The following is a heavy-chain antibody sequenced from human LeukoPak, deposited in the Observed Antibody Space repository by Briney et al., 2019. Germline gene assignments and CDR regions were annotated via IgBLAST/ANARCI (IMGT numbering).Heavy chain of an antibody. V-gene: IGHV3-30*18. CDR1: GFTFSSYG. CDR3: VKDWVYCSSTSCSDPWYYFDY. Sequence: GGSLRLSCAASGFTFSSYGMHWVRQAPGKGLEWVAVISYDGSNKYYADSVKGRFTISRDNSKNTLYLQMNSLRAEDTAVYYCVKDWVYCSSTSCSDPWYYFDYWGQGTLVTVSS. CDR2: ISYDGSNK. J-gene: IGHJ4*02. D-gene: IGHD2-2*01.